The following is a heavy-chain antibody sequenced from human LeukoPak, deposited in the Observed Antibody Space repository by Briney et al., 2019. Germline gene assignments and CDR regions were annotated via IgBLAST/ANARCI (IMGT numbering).Heavy chain of an antibody. CDR2: ISSSGSTM. CDR3: ARDLTNYFDY. Sequence: GGSLRLSCAASGFTFSSYEMTWVRRAPGRGLEWVSYISSSGSTMYYVDSVKGRFTISRDNAKNSLYLQMNSLRAEDTAVYYCARDLTNYFDYWGQGTLVTVSS. J-gene: IGHJ4*02. V-gene: IGHV3-48*03. CDR1: GFTFSSYE.